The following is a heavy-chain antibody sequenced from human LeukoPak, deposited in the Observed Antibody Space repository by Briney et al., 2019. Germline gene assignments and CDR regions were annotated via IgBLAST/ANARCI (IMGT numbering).Heavy chain of an antibody. J-gene: IGHJ6*04. CDR3: AELGITMIGGV. CDR2: ISSSGSTI. D-gene: IGHD3-10*02. Sequence: GGSLRLSCAAPGYTFNTYPMSWVRRAPGKGLEWVSYISSSGSTIYYADSVKGRFTISRDNAKNSLYLQMNSLRAEDTAVYYCAELGITMIGGVWGKGTTVTISS. CDR1: GYTFNTYP. V-gene: IGHV3-48*03.